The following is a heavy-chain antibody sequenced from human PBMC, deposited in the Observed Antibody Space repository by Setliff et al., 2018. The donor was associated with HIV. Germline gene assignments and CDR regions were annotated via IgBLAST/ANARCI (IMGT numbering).Heavy chain of an antibody. CDR2: INSASGGT. J-gene: IGHJ3*02. V-gene: IGHV1-2*02. CDR1: GYTFTDYY. CDR3: ARDYIHVFDI. Sequence: ASVKVSCKASGYTFTDYYIHWVRQAPGQGLEWMGWINSASGGTNYAQNFQGRVTVTRDTSVNTAYVEVNGLKSDDTAVYYCARDYIHVFDIWGQGTMVTVSS.